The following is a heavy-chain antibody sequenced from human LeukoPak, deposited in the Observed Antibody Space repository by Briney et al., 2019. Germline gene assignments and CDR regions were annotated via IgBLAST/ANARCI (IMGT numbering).Heavy chain of an antibody. J-gene: IGHJ4*02. V-gene: IGHV4-34*01. Sequence: SETLSLTCAVYGGSFSGYYWSWIRQPPGKGLEWIGEINHSGSTNYNPSLKSRVTISVDTSKNQFSLKLSSVTAADTAVYYCARARPTDNFGPHWGQGTLVAVSS. D-gene: IGHD3/OR15-3a*01. CDR3: ARARPTDNFGPH. CDR1: GGSFSGYY. CDR2: INHSGST.